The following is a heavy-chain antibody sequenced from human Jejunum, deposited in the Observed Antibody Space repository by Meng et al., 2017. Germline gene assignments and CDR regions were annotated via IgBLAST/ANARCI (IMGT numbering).Heavy chain of an antibody. D-gene: IGHD6-6*01. CDR3: AREKWQHGSSFDV. J-gene: IGHJ4*02. CDR2: INTSTGKP. V-gene: IGHV7-4-1*02. Sequence: QVQLVQSGSEVKKPGASVKVSCMASGYPFVSYPITWVRHAPGQGTEWMGWINTSTGKPTYAQGFTGRFAFSLDISVNTAYLEISSLKGDDTAMYYCAREKWQHGSSFDVWGQGTLVTVSS. CDR1: GYPFVSYP.